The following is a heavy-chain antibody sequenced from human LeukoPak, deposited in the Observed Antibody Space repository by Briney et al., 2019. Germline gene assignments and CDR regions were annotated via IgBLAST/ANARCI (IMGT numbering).Heavy chain of an antibody. CDR1: GYTFSSYA. D-gene: IGHD4-17*01. J-gene: IGHJ4*02. Sequence: ASVKVSCKASGYTFSSYAMNWVRQAPGQGLEWMGWINTNTGNPTYAQGFTGRFVFSLDTSVSTAYLQISSLQAEDTAVYYCARSDNDGDYLGVGFDYWGQGTLVTVSS. V-gene: IGHV7-4-1*02. CDR3: ARSDNDGDYLGVGFDY. CDR2: INTNTGNP.